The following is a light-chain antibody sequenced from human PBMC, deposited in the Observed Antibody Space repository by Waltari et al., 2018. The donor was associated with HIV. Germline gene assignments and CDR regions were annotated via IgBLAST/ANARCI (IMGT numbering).Light chain of an antibody. CDR2: KNK. Sequence: QSVLTQPPSVSAAPGQEVTMSCSGGTSNIANNYVTWFQQPPGTAPKVLIYKNKKRPSGIPDRFSGSKSGTSATLGITGLQTGDEADYYCGTWDSSLSAVVFGGGTKLTV. CDR1: TSNIANNY. CDR3: GTWDSSLSAVV. J-gene: IGLJ2*01. V-gene: IGLV1-51*02.